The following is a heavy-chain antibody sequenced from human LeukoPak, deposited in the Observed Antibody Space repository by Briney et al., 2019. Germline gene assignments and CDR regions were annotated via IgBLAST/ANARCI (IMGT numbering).Heavy chain of an antibody. D-gene: IGHD5/OR15-5a*01. CDR3: ARKGYSVYDGLDY. Sequence: ETQGPTRPLYGGSLADDYGKRVRHAPGHGIERIGNIYYSGSTKFNPSLRSRVTISVDTSKNQFSLKLSSVTAADTAVYYCARKGYSVYDGLDYWGRGTLVTVSS. V-gene: IGHV4-59*01. CDR2: IYYSGST. J-gene: IGHJ4*02. CDR1: GGSLADDY.